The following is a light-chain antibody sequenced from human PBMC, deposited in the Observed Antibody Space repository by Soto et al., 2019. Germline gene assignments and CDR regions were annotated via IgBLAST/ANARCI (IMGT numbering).Light chain of an antibody. CDR1: QSILYSSTNRNY. CDR3: QQYYTTPSIT. J-gene: IGKJ5*01. CDR2: WAS. V-gene: IGKV4-1*01. Sequence: DIVLTQSPVSLAVSLGERATITCKSSQSILYSSTNRNYLAWYQQKPGQPPKLLISWASTRESGVPDRFSGNGSGTDFTLTISSLQAEDVAVYYCQQYYTTPSITFGQGTRLEIK.